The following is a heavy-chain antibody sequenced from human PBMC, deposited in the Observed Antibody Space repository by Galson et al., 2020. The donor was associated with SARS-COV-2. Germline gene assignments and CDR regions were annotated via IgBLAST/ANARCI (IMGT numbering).Heavy chain of an antibody. Sequence: SETLSLTCAVSGYSISSGYYWGWIRQPPGKGLEWIGSIYHSGSTYYNPSLKSRVTISVDTSKNQFSLKLSSVTAADTAVYYCARHEYRGVHFDYWGQGTLVTVSS. CDR2: IYHSGST. CDR3: ARHEYRGVHFDY. D-gene: IGHD2-2*01. J-gene: IGHJ4*02. V-gene: IGHV4-38-2*01. CDR1: GYSISSGYY.